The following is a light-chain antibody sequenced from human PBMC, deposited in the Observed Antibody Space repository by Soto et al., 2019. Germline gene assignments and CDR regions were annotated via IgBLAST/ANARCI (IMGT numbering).Light chain of an antibody. V-gene: IGKV3-20*01. CDR1: QSVSSSY. CDR2: GAS. Sequence: EIVFTHCPCTLSLSPGERATLPCIRSQSVSSSYLAWYQQKPGQAPRLLIYGASSRATGMPDRFSGSGSGTDFTLTISRMEPEDFAVYYCKQYGSSTGTFGQGTKVDIK. J-gene: IGKJ1*01. CDR3: KQYGSSTGT.